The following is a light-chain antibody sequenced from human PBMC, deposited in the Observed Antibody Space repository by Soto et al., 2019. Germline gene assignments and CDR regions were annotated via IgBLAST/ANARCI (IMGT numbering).Light chain of an antibody. CDR2: DET. Sequence: DIQMTQSPSSLSASVGDRVTITCQTSHDLTNHLNWYQQKPGEAPKLLIYDETDLATDDPTRFRGSGLGTDFAVASSSLQPKDVAGYCCQQYYDLPAVGGGTKVDIK. CDR1: HDLTNH. J-gene: IGKJ4*01. V-gene: IGKV1-33*01. CDR3: QQYYDLPA.